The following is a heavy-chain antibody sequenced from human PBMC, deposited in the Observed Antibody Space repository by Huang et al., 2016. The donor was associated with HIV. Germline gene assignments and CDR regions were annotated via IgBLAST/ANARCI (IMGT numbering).Heavy chain of an antibody. Sequence: QVQLVQSGAEVKKPGASVKVSCKASGYRFISYTTAWGRPATGQGLAWMGWVRYYSSNKRYAQKYQDRVSMTTDTSTRTAYMELRSLRSDDTSVYFCARAIPGLGIRGRFYFDYWGQGTLVTVSS. V-gene: IGHV1-18*04. J-gene: IGHJ4*02. D-gene: IGHD3-16*01. CDR1: GYRFISYT. CDR3: ARAIPGLGIRGRFYFDY. CDR2: VRYYSSNK.